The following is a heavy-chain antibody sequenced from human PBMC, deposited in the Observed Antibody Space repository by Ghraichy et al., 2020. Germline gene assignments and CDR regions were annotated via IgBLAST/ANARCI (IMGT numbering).Heavy chain of an antibody. D-gene: IGHD1-1*01. Sequence: ESLNISCAVHGESLTGFYWTWIRQSPQKGLEWIGEINHSGNTHYNPSLKGRVTISVDTSKNQFSLKLTSVTAADSAIYYCSKKRTGDYWGQGTLVTVSS. J-gene: IGHJ4*02. V-gene: IGHV4-34*01. CDR1: GESLTGFY. CDR2: INHSGNT. CDR3: SKKRTGDY.